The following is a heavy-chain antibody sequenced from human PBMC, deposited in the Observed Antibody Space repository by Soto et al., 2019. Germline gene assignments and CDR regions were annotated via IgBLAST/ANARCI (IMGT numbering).Heavy chain of an antibody. J-gene: IGHJ4*02. CDR1: GYTFTRFN. D-gene: IGHD2-21*02. CDR2: INAGNGNT. CDR3: AKDGVSRGGDCHHFDY. Sequence: ASVKVSCKASGYTFTRFNMHWVRQAPGQRLEWMGWINAGNGNTRYSQKFQGRVTFTRDTSANTAYMEVSSLRAEDTAVYYCAKDGVSRGGDCHHFDYWGQGTPVTVSS. V-gene: IGHV1-3*01.